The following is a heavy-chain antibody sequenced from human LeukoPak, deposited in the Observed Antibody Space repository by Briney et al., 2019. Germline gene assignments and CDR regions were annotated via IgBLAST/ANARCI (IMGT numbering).Heavy chain of an antibody. CDR1: GGSFSGYY. Sequence: PSETLSLTCAVYGGSFSGYYWSWIRQPPGKGLEWIGEINHSGSTNYNPSLKSRVTISVDTSKNQFSLKLSSVTAADTAVYYCAGTGIAVAGSDYWGQGTLVTVSS. V-gene: IGHV4-34*01. CDR3: AGTGIAVAGSDY. J-gene: IGHJ4*02. D-gene: IGHD6-19*01. CDR2: INHSGST.